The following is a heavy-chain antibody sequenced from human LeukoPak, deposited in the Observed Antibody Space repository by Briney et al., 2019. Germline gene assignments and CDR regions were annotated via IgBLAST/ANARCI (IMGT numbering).Heavy chain of an antibody. CDR3: ARGAGTLAQNYYCYYMDV. J-gene: IGHJ6*03. V-gene: IGHV1-8*01. CDR1: GYTFTSYD. CDR2: INPHSGNT. Sequence: ASVKVSCKASGYTFTSYDINWVRQAPGQGLEWMGWINPHSGNTGYAQKFQGRVTMTRNTSISTAYMELSSLRSEDTAVYYCARGAGTLAQNYYCYYMDVWVKGTTVTVSS. D-gene: IGHD1-7*01.